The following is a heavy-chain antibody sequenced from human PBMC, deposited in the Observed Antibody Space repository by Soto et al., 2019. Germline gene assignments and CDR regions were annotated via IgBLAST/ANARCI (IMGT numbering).Heavy chain of an antibody. CDR1: GFTFDDYA. CDR2: ISWNSGSI. V-gene: IGHV3-9*01. Sequence: GGSLRLSCAASGFTFDDYAMHWVRQAPGKGLEWVSGISWNSGSIGYADSVKGRFTISRDNAKNSLYLQMNSLRAEDTALYYCAKDNGRAIFGVANVDYWGQGTLVTVSS. D-gene: IGHD3-3*01. J-gene: IGHJ4*02. CDR3: AKDNGRAIFGVANVDY.